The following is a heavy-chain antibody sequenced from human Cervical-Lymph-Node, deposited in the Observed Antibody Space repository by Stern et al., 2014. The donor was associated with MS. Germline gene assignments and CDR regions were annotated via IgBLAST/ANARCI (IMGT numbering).Heavy chain of an antibody. V-gene: IGHV4-61*01. D-gene: IGHD3-22*01. CDR3: ARDSSGYYLVFDY. Sequence: QVQLQESGPGLVKPSETLSLTCTVSGGSVSSGSYYWSWIRQPPGKGLEWIGYIYYSGSTNYNPSLKSRVTISVDTSKNQFSLKLSSVTAADTAVYYCARDSSGYYLVFDYWGQGTLVTVSS. J-gene: IGHJ4*02. CDR1: GGSVSSGSYY. CDR2: IYYSGST.